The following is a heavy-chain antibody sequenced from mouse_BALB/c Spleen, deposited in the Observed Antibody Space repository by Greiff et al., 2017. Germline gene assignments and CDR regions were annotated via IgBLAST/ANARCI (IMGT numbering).Heavy chain of an antibody. V-gene: IGHV14-3*02. CDR2: IDPANGNT. D-gene: IGHD1-1*01. CDR3: ARDTTVYYFDD. J-gene: IGHJ2*01. Sequence: VQLQQSGAELVKPGASVKLSCTASGFNIKDTYMHWVKQRPEQGLEWIGRIDPANGNTKYDPKFQGKATITADTSSNTAYLQLSSLTSEDTAVYYCARDTTVYYFDDWGQGTTLTVAS. CDR1: GFNIKDTY.